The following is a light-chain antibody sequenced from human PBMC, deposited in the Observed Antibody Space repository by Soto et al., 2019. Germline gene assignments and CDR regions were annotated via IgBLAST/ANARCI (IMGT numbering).Light chain of an antibody. V-gene: IGKV3-15*01. Sequence: VMTQSPATLSVSPGERATLSCRASQTVISHLAWYQQKPGQAPRLLIYGASTRATDVPARFSGSGSGTEFTLTISSLQSEDFAVYYCQHYNNWPYTFGQGTKLELK. J-gene: IGKJ2*01. CDR3: QHYNNWPYT. CDR2: GAS. CDR1: QTVISH.